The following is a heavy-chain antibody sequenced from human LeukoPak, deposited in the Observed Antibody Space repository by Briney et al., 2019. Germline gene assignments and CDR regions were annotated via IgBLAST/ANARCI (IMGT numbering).Heavy chain of an antibody. CDR1: GGSISSYY. CDR3: ARLYSSSSPEDY. Sequence: SETLSLTCTVSGGSISSYYWSLIRQPPGKGLEWIGYIYYSGSTNYNPSLKSRVTISVDTSKNQFPLKLSSVTAADTAVYYCARLYSSSSPEDYWGQGTLVTVSS. D-gene: IGHD6-6*01. J-gene: IGHJ4*02. CDR2: IYYSGST. V-gene: IGHV4-59*08.